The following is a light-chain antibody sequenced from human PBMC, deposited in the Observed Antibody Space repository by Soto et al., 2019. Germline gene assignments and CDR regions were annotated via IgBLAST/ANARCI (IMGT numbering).Light chain of an antibody. CDR1: SSDVGGYNY. CDR2: EVS. J-gene: IGLJ1*01. Sequence: QSALTQPPSASGSPGQSVTISCTGTSSDVGGYNYVSWYQQHPGKAPKLMIYEVSKRPSGVPDRFSGSKSGNKASLTVSGLQAEAEADYYCSSYAGSNGVFGTGTKVTVL. CDR3: SSYAGSNGV. V-gene: IGLV2-8*01.